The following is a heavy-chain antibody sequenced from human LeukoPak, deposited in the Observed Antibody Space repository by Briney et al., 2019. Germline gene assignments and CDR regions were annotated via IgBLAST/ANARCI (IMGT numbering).Heavy chain of an antibody. CDR2: ISAAGGST. J-gene: IGHJ4*02. CDR3: AKIALVTGSGN. CDR1: GFTFSSYA. Sequence: GGSLRLSCAASGFTFSSYAMSWVRQAPGKGLEWVSSISAAGGSTYYADSVKGRFTISRDNSINTLYLQMNSPRAEDTAVYYCAKIALVTGSGNWGQGTLVTVSS. D-gene: IGHD3-10*01. V-gene: IGHV3-23*01.